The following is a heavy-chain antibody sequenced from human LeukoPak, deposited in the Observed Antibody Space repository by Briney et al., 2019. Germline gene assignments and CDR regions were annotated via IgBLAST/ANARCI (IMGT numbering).Heavy chain of an antibody. CDR2: INPNSGGT. V-gene: IGHV1-2*04. D-gene: IGHD4-17*01. CDR1: GYTFTGYY. CDR3: AREGDYGDYDGGNWFDP. J-gene: IGHJ5*02. Sequence: ASVKVSCKASGYTFTGYYMHWVRQGPGQGLEWMGWINPNSGGTNYAQKFQGWVTMTRDTSISTAYMELSRLRSDDTAVYYCAREGDYGDYDGGNWFDPWGQGTLVTVPS.